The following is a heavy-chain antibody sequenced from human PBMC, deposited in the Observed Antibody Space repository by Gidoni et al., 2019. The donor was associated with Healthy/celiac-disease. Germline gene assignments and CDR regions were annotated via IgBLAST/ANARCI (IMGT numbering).Heavy chain of an antibody. J-gene: IGHJ4*02. V-gene: IGHV3-30-3*01. CDR3: ARPFGFMVRGVHGDY. CDR1: GFTFSSYA. Sequence: QVQLVESGGGVVQPGRSLRLSGAASGFTFSSYAMHWVRQAPGKGLEWVAVISYDGSNKYYADSVKGRFTISRDNSKNTLYLQMNSLRAEDTAVYYCARPFGFMVRGVHGDYWGQGTLVTVSS. CDR2: ISYDGSNK. D-gene: IGHD3-10*01.